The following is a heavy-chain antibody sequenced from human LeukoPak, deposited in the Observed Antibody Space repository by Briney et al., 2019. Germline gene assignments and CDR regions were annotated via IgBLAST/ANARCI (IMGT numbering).Heavy chain of an antibody. D-gene: IGHD1-14*01. V-gene: IGHV4-59*08. Sequence: PSETLSLTCTVSGGSISSYYWSWIRQPPGKGLEWIGYIYYSGSTNYNPSLKSRVTISADTSKNQFSLKLSSVTAADTAVYYCARRSGNYYYGMDVWGQGTTVTVSS. CDR2: IYYSGST. CDR1: GGSISSYY. J-gene: IGHJ6*02. CDR3: ARRSGNYYYGMDV.